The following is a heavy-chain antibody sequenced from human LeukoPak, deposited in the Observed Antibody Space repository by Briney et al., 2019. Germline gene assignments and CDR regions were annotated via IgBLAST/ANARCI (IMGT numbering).Heavy chain of an antibody. J-gene: IGHJ4*02. CDR2: VYHTGST. CDR3: ARDPYDFWSGREYYFDY. Sequence: PSETLSLTCSVSGYSISSGNYWGWIRQPPGKGLEWIGSVYHTGSTDHNPSLKSRVTISVDTSKNQFSLKLSPVTAADTAMYYCARDPYDFWSGREYYFDYWGQGTLVTVSS. CDR1: GYSISSGNY. D-gene: IGHD3-3*01. V-gene: IGHV4-38-2*02.